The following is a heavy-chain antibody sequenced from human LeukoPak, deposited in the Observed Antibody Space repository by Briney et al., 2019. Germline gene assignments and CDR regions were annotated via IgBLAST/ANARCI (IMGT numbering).Heavy chain of an antibody. V-gene: IGHV3-23*01. Sequence: GGSLRLSCAISGLTFHDYAMTWVRQAPGEGLEWVSAIVGDSSKTYYADSVKGRFTISRDNSNYMLFLHMNNLRAEDTAIYYCAKQPYNYYYLGVWGKGTTVTVSS. D-gene: IGHD2-21*01. CDR2: IVGDSSKT. CDR3: AKQPYNYYYLGV. J-gene: IGHJ6*03. CDR1: GLTFHDYA.